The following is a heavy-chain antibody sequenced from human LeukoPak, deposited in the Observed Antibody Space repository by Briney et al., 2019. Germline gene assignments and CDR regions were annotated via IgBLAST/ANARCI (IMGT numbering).Heavy chain of an antibody. CDR3: AKEQYYYDSSGYYPFDY. CDR1: GFTFSSYG. Sequence: GRSLRLSCAASGFTFSSYGMHWVRQAPGKGLEWVAVISYDGSNKYYADSVKGRFTISRDNSKNTLYLQMNSLRAEDTAVYYCAKEQYYYDSSGYYPFDYWGQGTLVTVSS. V-gene: IGHV3-30*18. D-gene: IGHD3-22*01. CDR2: ISYDGSNK. J-gene: IGHJ4*02.